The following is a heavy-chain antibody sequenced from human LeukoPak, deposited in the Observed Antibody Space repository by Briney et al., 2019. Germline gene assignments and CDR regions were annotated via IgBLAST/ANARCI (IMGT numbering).Heavy chain of an antibody. CDR3: ATASYFGSGSYGYFDY. J-gene: IGHJ4*02. CDR2: IYSSGNT. V-gene: IGHV4-39*01. D-gene: IGHD3-10*01. CDR1: GCSISSSSYY. Sequence: SETLSLTCSVSGCSISSSSYYWGWIRQPPGKGLEWIGSIYSSGNTYYNPSLKSRVTISVDTSKNQSSLRLYSVTAADTAVYYCATASYFGSGSYGYFDYWGQGTLVTVSS.